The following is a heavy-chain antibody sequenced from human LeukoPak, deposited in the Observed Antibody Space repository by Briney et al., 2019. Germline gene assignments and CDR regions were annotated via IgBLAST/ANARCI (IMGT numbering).Heavy chain of an antibody. CDR1: GVSISSGDYY. CDR3: ARAPRGYQLLVY. V-gene: IGHV4-30-4*01. Sequence: PSQTLSLTCTVSGVSISSGDYYWRWIRQPPGKGLEWIGYIYYSGSTYYNPSLKSRVTISVDTSKNQFSLKLSSVTAADTAVYYCARAPRGYQLLVYWGQGTLVTVSP. D-gene: IGHD2-2*01. CDR2: IYYSGST. J-gene: IGHJ4*02.